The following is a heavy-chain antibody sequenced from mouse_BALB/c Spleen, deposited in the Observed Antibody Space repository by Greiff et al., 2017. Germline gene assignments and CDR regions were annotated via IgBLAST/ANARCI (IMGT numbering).Heavy chain of an antibody. J-gene: IGHJ1*01. D-gene: IGHD1-1*01. Sequence: DVMLVESGGGLVQPGGSLRLSCATSGFTFTDYYMSWVRQPPGKALEWLGFIRNKANGYTTEYSASVKGRFTISRDNSQSILYLQMNTLRAEDSATYYCARIYGSSYWYFDVWGAGTTVTVSS. CDR2: IRNKANGYTT. V-gene: IGHV7-3*02. CDR1: GFTFTDYY. CDR3: ARIYGSSYWYFDV.